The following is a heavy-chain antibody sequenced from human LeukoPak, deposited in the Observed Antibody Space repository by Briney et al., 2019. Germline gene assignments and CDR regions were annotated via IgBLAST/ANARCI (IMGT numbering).Heavy chain of an antibody. V-gene: IGHV3-11*03. J-gene: IGHJ4*02. Sequence: PGGSLRLSCAASGFTFSDYYMSWIRQAPGGGQEWGSYISSSSSHTNYADSVKGRFTISRDNAKNSLYLQMNSLRAEDTAVYYCARVRRYGYNFYFDYWGQGTLVTVSS. CDR3: ARVRRYGYNFYFDY. CDR1: GFTFSDYY. D-gene: IGHD5-24*01. CDR2: ISSSSSHT.